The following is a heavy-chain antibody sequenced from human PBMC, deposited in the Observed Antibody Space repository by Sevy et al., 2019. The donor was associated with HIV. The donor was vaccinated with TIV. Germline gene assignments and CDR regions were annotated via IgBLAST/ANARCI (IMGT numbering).Heavy chain of an antibody. CDR3: ARVVGGYYDSSGYYGDDAFDI. Sequence: GGFLRLSCAASGFTFSSYGMHWVRQAPGKGLEWVAVIWYDGSNKYYADSVKGRFTISRDNSKNTLYLQMNSLRAEDTAVYYCARVVGGYYDSSGYYGDDAFDIWGQGTMVTVSS. CDR2: IWYDGSNK. D-gene: IGHD3-22*01. V-gene: IGHV3-33*01. CDR1: GFTFSSYG. J-gene: IGHJ3*02.